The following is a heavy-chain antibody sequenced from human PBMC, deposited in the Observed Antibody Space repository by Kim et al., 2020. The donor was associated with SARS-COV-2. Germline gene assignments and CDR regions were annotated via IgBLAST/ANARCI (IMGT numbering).Heavy chain of an antibody. CDR2: SNTI. Sequence: SNTIYDADSVKSRFTISRDNAKNSLYLQMNSLRAEDTAVYYCAKGGGSDWGQGTLVTVSS. V-gene: IGHV3-48*01. J-gene: IGHJ4*02. D-gene: IGHD6-19*01. CDR3: AKGGGSD.